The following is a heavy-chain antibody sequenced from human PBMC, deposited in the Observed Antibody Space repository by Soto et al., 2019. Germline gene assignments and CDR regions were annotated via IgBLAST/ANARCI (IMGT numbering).Heavy chain of an antibody. J-gene: IGHJ6*02. CDR2: ISWNSGTI. CDR3: AKDYSGKGSYYHYYGMDV. V-gene: IGHV3-9*01. D-gene: IGHD1-26*01. Sequence: ESGGGLVQPGRTLRLSCAASGFTFDDYHMHWVRQSPGKGLEWVAGISWNSGTIGYADSVMARFTISRDNAKNSLYLQMNSLRPEDTALYYCAKDYSGKGSYYHYYGMDVWGQGTTVTVSS. CDR1: GFTFDDYH.